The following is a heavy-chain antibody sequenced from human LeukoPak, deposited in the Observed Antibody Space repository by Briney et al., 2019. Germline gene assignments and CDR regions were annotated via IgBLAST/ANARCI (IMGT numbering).Heavy chain of an antibody. CDR3: ARGWKSSFCFYFDY. D-gene: IGHD3-3*01. J-gene: IGHJ4*02. CDR2: ISGSKGKT. V-gene: IGHV1-18*01. CDR1: GYTFTGYG. Sequence: GASVKVSCKASGYTFTGYGISWVRQAPGQGLEWVGWISGSKGKTIYAQKFQGRVTMATDTSTSTAYMEVRSLRPDDTAVYYCARGWKSSFCFYFDYWGQGTLVTVSS.